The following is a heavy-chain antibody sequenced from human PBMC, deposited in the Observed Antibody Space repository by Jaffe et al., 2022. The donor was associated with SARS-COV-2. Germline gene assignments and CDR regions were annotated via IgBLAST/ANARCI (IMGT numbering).Heavy chain of an antibody. CDR3: ARGRYGGNSGGPTLGDY. CDR2: IIPIFGTA. Sequence: QVQLVQSGAEVKKPGSSVKVSCKASGGTFSSYAISWVRQAPGQGLEWMGGIIPIFGTANYAQKFQGRVTITADESTSTAYMELSSLRSEDTAVYYCARGRYGGNSGGPTLGDYWGQGTLVTVSS. CDR1: GGTFSSYA. V-gene: IGHV1-69*01. J-gene: IGHJ4*02. D-gene: IGHD4-17*01.